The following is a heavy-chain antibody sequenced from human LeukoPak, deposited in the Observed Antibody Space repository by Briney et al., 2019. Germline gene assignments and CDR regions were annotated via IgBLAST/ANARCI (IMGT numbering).Heavy chain of an antibody. CDR3: ARAGEQWLVHFDI. CDR1: GFTFSSYW. Sequence: GGSLRLSCAASGFTFSSYWMSWVRQAPGKGLEWVANIKQDGSEKYYVDSVKGRFTISRDNAKNSLYLQMNSLRAEDTAVYYCARAGEQWLVHFDIRGQGTMVTVSS. J-gene: IGHJ3*02. CDR2: IKQDGSEK. D-gene: IGHD6-19*01. V-gene: IGHV3-7*03.